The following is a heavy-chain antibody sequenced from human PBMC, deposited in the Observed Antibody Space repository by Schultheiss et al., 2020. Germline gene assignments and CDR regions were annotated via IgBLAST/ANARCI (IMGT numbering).Heavy chain of an antibody. D-gene: IGHD6-19*01. CDR2: IWYDGSNK. Sequence: GGSLRLSCAASGFTFSSYGMHWVRQAPGKGLEWVAVIWYDGSNKYYADSVKGRFTISRDNSKNTLYLQMNSLRAEDTAVYYCARRMGSGWSYSFDCWGQGTLVTVSS. J-gene: IGHJ4*02. CDR3: ARRMGSGWSYSFDC. CDR1: GFTFSSYG. V-gene: IGHV3-33*08.